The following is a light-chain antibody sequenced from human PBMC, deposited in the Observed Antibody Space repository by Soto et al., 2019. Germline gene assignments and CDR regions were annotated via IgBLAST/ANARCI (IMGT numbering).Light chain of an antibody. J-gene: IGLJ2*01. CDR1: SSDVGGYNY. CDR2: EVS. CDR3: SSYAGSNNLGGV. Sequence: QSVLTQPPSASGSPGQSVTISCTGTSSDVGGYNYVSWYQQHPGKAPKLMIYEVSKRPSGVPDRFSGSNSGNTASLTVSGLQAEDEADYYCSSYAGSNNLGGVFGGGTKLTVL. V-gene: IGLV2-8*01.